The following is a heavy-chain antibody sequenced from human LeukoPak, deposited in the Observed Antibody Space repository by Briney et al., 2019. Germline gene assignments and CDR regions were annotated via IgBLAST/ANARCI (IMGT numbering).Heavy chain of an antibody. V-gene: IGHV3-48*04. J-gene: IGHJ6*03. CDR1: GFRFGGYS. CDR3: ARIRGSTLPISYMDV. D-gene: IGHD6-13*01. Sequence: PGGSLRLSCTASGFRFGGYSIHWVRQAPGKGLEWLSYISVSGTIHADSVMGRVTVSRDNAKNSLYLQMNSLGAEDTAVYYCARIRGSTLPISYMDVWGKGTTVTVSS. CDR2: ISVSGTI.